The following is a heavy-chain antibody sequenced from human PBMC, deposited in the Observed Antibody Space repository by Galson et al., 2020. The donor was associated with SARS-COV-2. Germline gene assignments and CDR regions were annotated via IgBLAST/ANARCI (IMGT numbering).Heavy chain of an antibody. D-gene: IGHD3-22*01. J-gene: IGHJ6*02. Sequence: GRFTISRDNSKNTLYLQMNSLRAEDTAVYYCAKASGVSSGFHDDYYYYGMDVWGQGTTVIVSS. CDR3: AKASGVSSGFHDDYYYYGMDV. V-gene: IGHV3-30*02.